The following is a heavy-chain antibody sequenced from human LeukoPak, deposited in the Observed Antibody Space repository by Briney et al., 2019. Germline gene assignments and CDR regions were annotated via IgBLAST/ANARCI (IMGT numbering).Heavy chain of an antibody. CDR2: IYYSGST. Sequence: SETLSLTCTVSGGSISSSSYYWGRIRQPPGKGLEWIGSIYYSGSTYYNPSLKSRVTISVDTSKNQFSLKLSPVTAADTAVYYCARLNVDIVATIRDYWGQGTLVTVSS. CDR3: ARLNVDIVATIRDY. CDR1: GGSISSSSYY. J-gene: IGHJ4*02. V-gene: IGHV4-39*01. D-gene: IGHD5-12*01.